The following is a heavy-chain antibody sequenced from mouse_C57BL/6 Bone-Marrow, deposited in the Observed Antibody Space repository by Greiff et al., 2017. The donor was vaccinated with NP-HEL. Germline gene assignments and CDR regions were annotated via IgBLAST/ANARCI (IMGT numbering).Heavy chain of an antibody. J-gene: IGHJ2*01. CDR2: ISSRSSTI. CDR3: ARRRGNRGGDYFDY. Sequence: DVQLVESGGGLVKPGGSLKLSCAASGFTFSDYGMHWVRQAPEKGLEWVAYISSRSSTIYYADTVKGRFTIARDNAKNTLVLQMTILRSEDTAMYYCARRRGNRGGDYFDYWGQGTTLTVSS. D-gene: IGHD2-1*01. CDR1: GFTFSDYG. V-gene: IGHV5-17*01.